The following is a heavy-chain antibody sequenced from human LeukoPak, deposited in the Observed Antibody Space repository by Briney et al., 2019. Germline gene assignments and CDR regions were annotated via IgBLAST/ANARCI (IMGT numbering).Heavy chain of an antibody. V-gene: IGHV3-23*01. D-gene: IGHD2-2*01. Sequence: GGSLRLSCAVSGFTFRSYAMHWVRLAPGKGLEWVSATTGGGDRTYYADSVKGRFTISRDNSKNTLYLQMNSLRADDTAVYYCAKDRATLVVPASSPTNWFDPWGQGTLVTVSS. CDR1: GFTFRSYA. CDR3: AKDRATLVVPASSPTNWFDP. CDR2: TTGGGDRT. J-gene: IGHJ5*02.